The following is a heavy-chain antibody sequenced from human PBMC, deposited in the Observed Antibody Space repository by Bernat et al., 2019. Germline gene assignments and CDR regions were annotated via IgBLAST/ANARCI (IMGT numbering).Heavy chain of an antibody. Sequence: QVQLVESGGGVVQPGRSLRLSCAASGFTFSSYGMHWVRQAPGKGLEWVAVISYDGSNKYYADSVKGRFTISRDNSKNTLYLQMNSLRAEDTAVYYCAKDGTTFGDLYYFDDWGQGTLVTISS. J-gene: IGHJ4*02. V-gene: IGHV3-30*18. CDR3: AKDGTTFGDLYYFDD. D-gene: IGHD1-7*01. CDR1: GFTFSSYG. CDR2: ISYDGSNK.